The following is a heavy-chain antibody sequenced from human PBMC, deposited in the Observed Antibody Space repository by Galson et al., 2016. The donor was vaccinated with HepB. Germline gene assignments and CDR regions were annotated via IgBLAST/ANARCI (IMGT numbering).Heavy chain of an antibody. CDR3: ARAEMSSSWPYGLDV. D-gene: IGHD6-13*01. CDR1: EITFRTFW. Sequence: SLRLSCADSEITFRTFWMSWVRQAPGKGLEWVANIKQDGSEKYYVDSVKGRFTISRHNAKNSLYLQMNSLRAEDTAVYYCARAEMSSSWPYGLDVWGQGTTVTVSS. CDR2: IKQDGSEK. V-gene: IGHV3-7*03. J-gene: IGHJ6*02.